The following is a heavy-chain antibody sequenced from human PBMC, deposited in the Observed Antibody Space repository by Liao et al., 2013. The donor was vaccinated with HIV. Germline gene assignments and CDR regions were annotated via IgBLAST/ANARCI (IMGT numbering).Heavy chain of an antibody. Sequence: QLRLQESGPGLVKPSETLSLACTVSGGSISGKTYYWGWIRQPPGKGLEWIGSIYYSGSTNYSPSLNSRVTISVDTSKNQFSLKLSSVTAADTAVYYCARGGRRDYYSRSDYYYYYMDVWGKGTTVTVSS. V-gene: IGHV4-39*07. J-gene: IGHJ6*03. CDR3: ARGGRRDYYSRSDYYYYYMDV. CDR2: IYYSGST. CDR1: GGSISGKTYY. D-gene: IGHD4-17*01.